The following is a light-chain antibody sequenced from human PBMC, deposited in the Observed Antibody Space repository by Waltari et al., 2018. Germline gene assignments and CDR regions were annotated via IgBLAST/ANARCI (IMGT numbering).Light chain of an antibody. CDR2: DKN. V-gene: IGLV3-19*01. Sequence: SSELTQDPAVSVAMGQTVRITCQGDSLRSYYASWYQQRPGQAPILVIYDKNNRPSGVPARFSGSGSHNTGSWTITGAQAEDEASYYGHSRDAGGVAGSFGGGTKLTVL. J-gene: IGLJ2*01. CDR1: SLRSYY. CDR3: HSRDAGGVAGS.